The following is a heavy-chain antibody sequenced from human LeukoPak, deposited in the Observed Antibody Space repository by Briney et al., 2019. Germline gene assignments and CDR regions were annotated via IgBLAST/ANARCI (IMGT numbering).Heavy chain of an antibody. CDR3: ARDRWQLVLAYWFDP. Sequence: GGSLRLSCAASGFTFSSYAMHWVRQAPGKGLEWVAVISYDGSNKYYADSVKGRFTISRDNSKNTLYLQMNSLRAEDTAVYYCARDRWQLVLAYWFDPWGQGTLVTVSS. V-gene: IGHV3-30*01. CDR1: GFTFSSYA. CDR2: ISYDGSNK. D-gene: IGHD6-6*01. J-gene: IGHJ5*02.